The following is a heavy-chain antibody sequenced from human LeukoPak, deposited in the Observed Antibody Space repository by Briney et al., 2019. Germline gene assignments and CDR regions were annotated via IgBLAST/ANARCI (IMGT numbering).Heavy chain of an antibody. J-gene: IGHJ4*02. Sequence: GGSLRLSCAASGFIFSSYWVTWVRQAPGKGLEWVGRIKSKTDGGTTDYAAPVKGRFTISRDDSKNTLYLQMNSLKTEDTAVYYCTTNTQITYYFDYWGQGTLVTVSS. CDR3: TTNTQITYYFDY. CDR2: IKSKTDGGTT. V-gene: IGHV3-15*01. CDR1: GFIFSSYW.